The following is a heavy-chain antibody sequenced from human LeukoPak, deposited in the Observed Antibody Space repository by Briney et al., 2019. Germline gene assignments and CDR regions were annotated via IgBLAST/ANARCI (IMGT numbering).Heavy chain of an antibody. Sequence: GGSLRLSCAASGFTVSSSYMSWVRQAPGKGLEWVSIISSAGTTYYADSVKGRFTISRDNSKNTLVLQMNSLRAEDTAVYYCARKKLVDTALAETSYYYYYYAMDVWGQGTTVTVSS. CDR1: GFTVSSSY. CDR2: ISSAGTT. J-gene: IGHJ6*02. V-gene: IGHV3-66*01. D-gene: IGHD5-18*01. CDR3: ARKKLVDTALAETSYYYYYYAMDV.